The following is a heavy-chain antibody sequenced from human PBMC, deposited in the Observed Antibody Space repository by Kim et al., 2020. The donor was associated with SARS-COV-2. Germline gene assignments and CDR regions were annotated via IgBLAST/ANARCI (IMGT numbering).Heavy chain of an antibody. V-gene: IGHV3-23*01. CDR2: T. D-gene: IGHD6-13*01. Sequence: TYYADSVKGRFTISRDNSKSMLYLQMNSLRAEDTAVYHCAPKANIAVAERYWGQGALVTVSS. J-gene: IGHJ4*02. CDR3: APKANIAVAERY.